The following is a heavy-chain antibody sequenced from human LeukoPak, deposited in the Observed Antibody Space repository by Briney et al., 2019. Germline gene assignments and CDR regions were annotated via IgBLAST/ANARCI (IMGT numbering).Heavy chain of an antibody. V-gene: IGHV3-7*01. Sequence: SGGSLRLSCAASGFAFSTYWMDWVRQARGKGLEWVGNINQDGSVKHYVDSVRGRFTISRDNARNSVYLQMNALRVEDTAVYYCTSDLVFWGRGPLVTASS. J-gene: IGHJ4*02. CDR3: TSDLVF. D-gene: IGHD3-10*01. CDR2: INQDGSVK. CDR1: GFAFSTYW.